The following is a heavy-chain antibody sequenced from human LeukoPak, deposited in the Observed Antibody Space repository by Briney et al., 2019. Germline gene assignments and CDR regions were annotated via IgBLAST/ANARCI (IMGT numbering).Heavy chain of an antibody. V-gene: IGHV4-31*03. D-gene: IGHD4-23*01. Sequence: SETLSLTCTVSGGSVSSGSYYWSWIRQHPGKGLEWIGFIYYSGSTFYNPSLQSRVTISIDTSKNQFSLKVSSVTAADTAVYYCARVTAVVTQPVDYWGQGTLVTVSS. J-gene: IGHJ4*02. CDR1: GGSVSSGSYY. CDR3: ARVTAVVTQPVDY. CDR2: IYYSGST.